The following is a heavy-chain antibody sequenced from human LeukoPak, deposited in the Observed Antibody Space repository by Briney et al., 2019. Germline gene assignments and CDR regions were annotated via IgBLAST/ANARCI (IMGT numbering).Heavy chain of an antibody. CDR3: ARALGVAATPDYMDV. CDR1: GGSISSYY. Sequence: PSETLSLTCTVSGGSISSYYWSWIRQPPGKGLEWTGYIYYSGSTNYNPSLKSRVTISVDTSKNQFSLKLGSVTAADTAVYYCARALGVAATPDYMDVWGKGTTVTVSS. D-gene: IGHD2-15*01. J-gene: IGHJ6*03. CDR2: IYYSGST. V-gene: IGHV4-59*01.